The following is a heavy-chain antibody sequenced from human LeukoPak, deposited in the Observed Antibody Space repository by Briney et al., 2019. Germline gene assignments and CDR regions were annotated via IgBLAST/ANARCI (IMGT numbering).Heavy chain of an antibody. V-gene: IGHV1-2*02. D-gene: IGHD3-22*01. CDR3: AKCRYDSSGYQSVFDY. J-gene: IGHJ4*02. CDR2: INPNSGGT. Sequence: GASVKVSCKASGYTFTGYYMHWVRQAPGQGLEWMGWINPNSGGTNYAQKFQGRVTMTRDTSISTAYMELSRLRSDDTAVYYCAKCRYDSSGYQSVFDYWGQGTLVTVSS. CDR1: GYTFTGYY.